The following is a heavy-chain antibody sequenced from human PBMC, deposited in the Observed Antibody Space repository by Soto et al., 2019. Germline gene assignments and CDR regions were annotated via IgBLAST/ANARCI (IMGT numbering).Heavy chain of an antibody. CDR2: IYHSGNP. J-gene: IGHJ3*02. CDR3: ARVWLQVLVFDI. V-gene: IGHV4-30-2*01. Sequence: QLQLQESGSQLVKPSQTLYLTCAVSGGSISSGGYSWSWIRQPPGKGLEWIGYIYHSGNPHYNPSLKSRVAISVDRSQNKFSLRLNSVTAADTAVYYCARVWLQVLVFDICGQGTMVTVSS. CDR1: GGSISSGGYS. D-gene: IGHD5-12*01.